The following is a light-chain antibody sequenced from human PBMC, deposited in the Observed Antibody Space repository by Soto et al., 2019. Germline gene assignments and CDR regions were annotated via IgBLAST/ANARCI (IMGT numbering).Light chain of an antibody. CDR3: QSYDSSLSAWKV. J-gene: IGLJ3*02. Sequence: QSVLTQPPSVSGAPGQRVSISCTGSNTNIGAGYDVNWYHQLPGTAPKLLIYANINRPSGVPDRFSGSKSGASAFLVITGLQAEDEADYYCQSYDSSLSAWKVFGGGTKLTVL. CDR1: NTNIGAGYD. V-gene: IGLV1-40*01. CDR2: ANI.